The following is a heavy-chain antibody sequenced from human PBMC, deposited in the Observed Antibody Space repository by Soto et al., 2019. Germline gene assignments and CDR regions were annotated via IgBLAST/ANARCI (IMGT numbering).Heavy chain of an antibody. Sequence: SGGSLRLSCAASGFTYSSYAMSWVRQAPGKGLEWVSAISGSGGSTYYADSVKGRFTISRDNSKNTLYLQMNSLRAEDTAVYYCAKDRRDYYDSSGYLIKGVFDYWGQGTLVTVSS. CDR1: GFTYSSYA. J-gene: IGHJ4*02. CDR3: AKDRRDYYDSSGYLIKGVFDY. V-gene: IGHV3-23*01. D-gene: IGHD3-22*01. CDR2: ISGSGGST.